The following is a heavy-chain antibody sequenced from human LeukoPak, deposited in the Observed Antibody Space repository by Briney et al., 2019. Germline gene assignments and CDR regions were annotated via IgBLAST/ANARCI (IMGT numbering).Heavy chain of an antibody. CDR2: ISAYNGNT. Sequence: GASVKVSCKASGYTFTSYGISWVRQAPGQGLEWMGWISAYNGNTNYAQKLQGRVTMTTDTSTSTAYMELRSLRSDDTAVYYCARSAGTTTRYYYMDVWGKGTTVTVSS. V-gene: IGHV1-18*01. J-gene: IGHJ6*03. CDR3: ARSAGTTTRYYYMDV. CDR1: GYTFTSYG. D-gene: IGHD1-7*01.